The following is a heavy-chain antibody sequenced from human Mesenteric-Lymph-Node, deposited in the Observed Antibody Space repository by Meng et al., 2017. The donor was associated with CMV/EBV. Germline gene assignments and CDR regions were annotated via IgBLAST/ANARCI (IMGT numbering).Heavy chain of an antibody. J-gene: IGHJ4*02. CDR3: ARLQIHARSNNDY. CDR1: GGSISSSSYY. Sequence: SETLSLTCTVSGGSISSSSYYWSWIRQPPGKGLEWIGEINHSGSTNYNPSLKSRVTISIDTSKNQISLKLSSVTAADTAVYYCARLQIHARSNNDYWGQGTLVTVSS. V-gene: IGHV4-39*07. D-gene: IGHD5-18*01. CDR2: INHSGST.